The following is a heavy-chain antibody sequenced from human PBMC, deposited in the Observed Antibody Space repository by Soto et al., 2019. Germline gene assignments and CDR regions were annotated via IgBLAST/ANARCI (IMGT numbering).Heavy chain of an antibody. CDR2: IYYRGST. Sequence: TSETLSLACTVSVGSISSGDYYWRWILQPPGKGLEWIGYIYYRGSTYYNPSLKSRVTISVDTSKNQFSLKLSSVTAADTAVYYCARVGIVVVVAATLGGSAFDIWGQGTMVAVS. V-gene: IGHV4-30-4*01. CDR1: VGSISSGDYY. D-gene: IGHD2-15*01. J-gene: IGHJ3*02. CDR3: ARVGIVVVVAATLGGSAFDI.